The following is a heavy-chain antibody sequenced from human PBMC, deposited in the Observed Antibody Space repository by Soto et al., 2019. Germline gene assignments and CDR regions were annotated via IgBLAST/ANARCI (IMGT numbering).Heavy chain of an antibody. J-gene: IGHJ6*02. Sequence: PGGSLRLSCAASGFTFGNFAMSWVRPAPGKGLEWVSSVTASGDSTYYADSVRGSFTVSRDNSKNSLYVHMNTLRPEDTAIYYCATLKAGYCSGGSCDPEYDGMDIWGQGTTVTSP. CDR2: VTASGDST. CDR3: ATLKAGYCSGGSCDPEYDGMDI. CDR1: GFTFGNFA. V-gene: IGHV3-23*01. D-gene: IGHD2-15*01.